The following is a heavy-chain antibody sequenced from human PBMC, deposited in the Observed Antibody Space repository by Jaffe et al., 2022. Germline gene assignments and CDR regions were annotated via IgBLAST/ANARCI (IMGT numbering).Heavy chain of an antibody. V-gene: IGHV3-49*04. J-gene: IGHJ4*02. CDR2: IRSKAYGGTT. D-gene: IGHD3-22*01. CDR1: GFTFGDYA. Sequence: EVQLVESGGGLVQPGRSLRLSCTASGFTFGDYAMSWVRQAPGKGLEWVGFIRSKAYGGTTEYAASVKGRFTISRDDSKSIAYLQMNSLKTEDTAVYYCTRSGAAGWGSGYSTDWGQGTLVTVSS. CDR3: TRSGAAGWGSGYSTD.